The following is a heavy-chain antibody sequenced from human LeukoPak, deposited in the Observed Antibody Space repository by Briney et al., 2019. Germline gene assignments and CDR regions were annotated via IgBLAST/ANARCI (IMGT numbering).Heavy chain of an antibody. V-gene: IGHV3-7*01. CDR3: ARGFYVYYGSGSSHLSYDAFDI. Sequence: DPGGSLRLSCAASGFTFSTYNMNWVRQAPGKGLEWVANIKQDGSEKYYVDSVKGRFTISRDNARHSLYLQMNSLRAEDTAVYYCARGFYVYYGSGSSHLSYDAFDIWGQGTMVTVSS. CDR1: GFTFSTYN. D-gene: IGHD3-10*01. CDR2: IKQDGSEK. J-gene: IGHJ3*02.